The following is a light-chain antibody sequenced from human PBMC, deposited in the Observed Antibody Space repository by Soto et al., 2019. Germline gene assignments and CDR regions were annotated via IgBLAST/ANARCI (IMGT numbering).Light chain of an antibody. CDR3: QHRSSWPLT. J-gene: IGKJ4*01. V-gene: IGKV3-11*01. CDR2: DTS. Sequence: EIVLTQSPATLSLSPGERAALSCRASQSVSSYLAWYQQKPGQAPRLLIYDTSNRATGIPARFTGSGSGTDFTLTISGLEPEDFAVYYCQHRSSWPLTFGGGTKVDIK. CDR1: QSVSSY.